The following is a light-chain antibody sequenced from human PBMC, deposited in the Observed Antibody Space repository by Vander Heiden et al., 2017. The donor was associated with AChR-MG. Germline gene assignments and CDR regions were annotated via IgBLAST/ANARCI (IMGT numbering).Light chain of an antibody. Sequence: SYDLTQSPSVSVSPGQTATITCSGERLSNKYTSWYHLRPGQSPVLVIFQDNLRTSGIPERFSGSNSGNTATLTISGIQSMDDGDYYCQVWDSDTDVFGTGTKVTV. CDR3: QVWDSDTDV. V-gene: IGLV3-1*01. CDR1: RLSNKY. J-gene: IGLJ1*01. CDR2: QDN.